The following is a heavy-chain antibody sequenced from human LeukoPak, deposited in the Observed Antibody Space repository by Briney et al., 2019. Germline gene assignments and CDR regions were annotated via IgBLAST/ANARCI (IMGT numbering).Heavy chain of an antibody. Sequence: GGSLRLSCAASGFTFSDYGMHWVRQAPGKGLEWVSAISGSGGSTYYADSVKGRFTISRDNSKNTLYLQMNSLRAEDTAVYYCAEDGYYDSSGYWRDWGQGTLVTVSS. CDR1: GFTFSDYG. V-gene: IGHV3-23*01. J-gene: IGHJ4*02. CDR3: AEDGYYDSSGYWRD. CDR2: ISGSGGST. D-gene: IGHD3-22*01.